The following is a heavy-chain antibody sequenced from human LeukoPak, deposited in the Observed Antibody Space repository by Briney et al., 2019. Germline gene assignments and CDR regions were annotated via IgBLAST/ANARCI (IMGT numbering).Heavy chain of an antibody. D-gene: IGHD3-10*01. V-gene: IGHV4-59*01. J-gene: IGHJ6*02. CDR2: IYYSGST. Sequence: PSETLSLTCTVSGGSISRYYWSWIRQPPGKGLEWVGYIYYSGSTNYNTSLKRRVTISVDPSTTPFSLKLSSLTAADTAVYYCARGRDYYGSGSYGPIYYYYCMDVWGQGTTVTVSS. CDR1: GGSISRYY. CDR3: ARGRDYYGSGSYGPIYYYYCMDV.